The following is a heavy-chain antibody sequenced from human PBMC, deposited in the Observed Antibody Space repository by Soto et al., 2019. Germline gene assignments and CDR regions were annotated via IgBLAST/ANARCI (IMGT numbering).Heavy chain of an antibody. CDR2: IYYSGST. J-gene: IGHJ4*02. D-gene: IGHD6-6*01. CDR3: ARAGGPALYSSSSPDFDY. CDR1: GGSISSGGYY. Sequence: PSETLSLTCTVSGGSISSGGYYWSWIRQPPGKALEWIGYIYYSGSTYYNPSLKSRVTISVDTSKNQFSLKLSSVTAADTAVYYCARAGGPALYSSSSPDFDYWGQGTLVTVSS. V-gene: IGHV4-31*03.